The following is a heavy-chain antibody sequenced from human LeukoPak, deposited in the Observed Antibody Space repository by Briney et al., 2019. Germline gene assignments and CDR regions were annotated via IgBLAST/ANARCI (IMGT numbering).Heavy chain of an antibody. J-gene: IGHJ4*02. Sequence: GGSLRLSCAASGFTFSDHYMDWVRQAPGKGLEWVGRTRNKANSYTTEYAASVKGRFTISRDDSKNSLYLQMNSLKIEDTAVYYCAKAHPRSRFDSWGQGTLVTVSS. CDR2: TRNKANSYTT. CDR1: GFTFSDHY. CDR3: AKAHPRSRFDS. D-gene: IGHD2-15*01. V-gene: IGHV3-72*01.